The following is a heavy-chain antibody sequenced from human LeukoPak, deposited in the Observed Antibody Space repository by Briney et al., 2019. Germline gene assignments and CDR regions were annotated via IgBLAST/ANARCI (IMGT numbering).Heavy chain of an antibody. J-gene: IGHJ4*02. CDR2: ISGSGGST. CDR1: GFTFSSYA. D-gene: IGHD3-10*01. CDR3: ARSMVRGVIGGVDY. V-gene: IGHV3-23*01. Sequence: GGSLRLSCAASGFTFSSYAMSWVRQAPGKGLEWVSAISGSGGSTYYADSVKGRFTISRDNSKNTLYLQMNSLRAEDTAVYYCARSMVRGVIGGVDYWGQGTLVTVSS.